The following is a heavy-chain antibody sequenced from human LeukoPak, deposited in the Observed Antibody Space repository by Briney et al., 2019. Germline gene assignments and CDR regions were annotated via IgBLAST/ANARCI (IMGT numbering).Heavy chain of an antibody. Sequence: GASVKVSCKASGYTFTIYAMNWVRQAPGQGLEWMGWISAYNGNTNYAQKLQGRVTMTTDTSTSTAYMELRSLRSDDTAVYYCARVSVVVTAVDYWGQGTLVTVSS. CDR3: ARVSVVVTAVDY. J-gene: IGHJ4*02. CDR2: ISAYNGNT. CDR1: GYTFTIYA. D-gene: IGHD2-21*02. V-gene: IGHV1-18*01.